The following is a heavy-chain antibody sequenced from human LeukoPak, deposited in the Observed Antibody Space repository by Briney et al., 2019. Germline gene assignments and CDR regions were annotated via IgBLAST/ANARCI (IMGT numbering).Heavy chain of an antibody. D-gene: IGHD1-26*01. CDR2: IYSGGST. CDR1: GFTVSTNY. J-gene: IGHJ3*02. V-gene: IGHV3-53*01. Sequence: PGGSLRLSCAASGFTVSTNYMSWVRQAPGKGLEWVSEIYSGGSTYYAASVKGRFSISRDTSKNTGYLQMNSLRAEDTAVYYCARELREHGAFDIWGQGTMVTVSS. CDR3: ARELREHGAFDI.